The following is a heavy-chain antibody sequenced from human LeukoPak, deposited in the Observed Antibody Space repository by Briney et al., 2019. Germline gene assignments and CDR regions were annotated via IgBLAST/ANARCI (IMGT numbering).Heavy chain of an antibody. J-gene: IGHJ4*02. CDR3: ARDSTYYYDSGSSGPHYFDD. D-gene: IGHD3-10*01. V-gene: IGHV3-30*01. CDR2: ISSGGTYE. Sequence: GGSLRLSCAASGFTFSNYAMHWVRQAPGKGLEWVSLISSGGTYEYYADSVKGRFTISRDNSKNTSYLQLNSLRAEDTAVYYCARDSTYYYDSGSSGPHYFDDWGQGTLVTVSS. CDR1: GFTFSNYA.